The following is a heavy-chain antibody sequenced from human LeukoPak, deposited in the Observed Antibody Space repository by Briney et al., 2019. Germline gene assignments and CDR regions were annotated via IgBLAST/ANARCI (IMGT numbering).Heavy chain of an antibody. J-gene: IGHJ5*02. CDR1: GYTSTGYY. V-gene: IGHV1-2*02. CDR2: INPNSGGT. CDR3: ARAALRTKNWFDP. D-gene: IGHD1/OR15-1a*01. Sequence: GASVKVSCKASGYTSTGYYMHWVRQAPGQGLEWMGWINPNSGGTNYAQKFQGRVTMTRDTSISTAYMELSRLRSDDTAVYYCARAALRTKNWFDPWGQGTLVTVSS.